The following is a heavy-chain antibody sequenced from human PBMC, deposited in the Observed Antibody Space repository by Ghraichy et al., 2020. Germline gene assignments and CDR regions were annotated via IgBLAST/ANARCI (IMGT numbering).Heavy chain of an antibody. Sequence: ASVKVSCKASGYTFTSNYMHWVRQAPGQGLEWMGIIDPRDGSARYAQKFQGRVTMTRDKSTSTVYMKLSSLRSEDTAVYYCAREEDYCSSSTCPNPFDPWGQGTLVTVSS. CDR2: IDPRDGSA. J-gene: IGHJ5*02. D-gene: IGHD2-2*01. CDR1: GYTFTSNY. V-gene: IGHV1-46*01. CDR3: AREEDYCSSSTCPNPFDP.